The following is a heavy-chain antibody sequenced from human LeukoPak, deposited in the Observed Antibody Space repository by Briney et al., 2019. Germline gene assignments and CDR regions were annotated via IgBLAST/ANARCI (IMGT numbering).Heavy chain of an antibody. Sequence: ASVKVSCKASGYTFNSYGISWVRQAPGQGLEWMGWINAYNGITNYAQKLQGRLTITTDTSTTTASMELRSLRSDDTAVYYCARSPTTVTRSDFWGQGTLVTVSS. D-gene: IGHD4-17*01. CDR1: GYTFNSYG. CDR3: ARSPTTVTRSDF. CDR2: INAYNGIT. V-gene: IGHV1-18*01. J-gene: IGHJ4*02.